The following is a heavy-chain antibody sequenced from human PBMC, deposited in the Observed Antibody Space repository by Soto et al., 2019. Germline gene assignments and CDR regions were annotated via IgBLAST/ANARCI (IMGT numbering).Heavy chain of an antibody. V-gene: IGHV3-30*18. CDR3: AKGQLGIFDAFDI. J-gene: IGHJ3*02. CDR1: GFTFSSYG. CDR2: ISYDGSNK. Sequence: GGSLRLSCAASGFTFSSYGMHWVRQAPGKGLEWVAVISYDGSNKYYADSVKGRFTISRDNSKNTLYLQMNSLRAEDTAVYYCAKGQLGIFDAFDIWGQGTMVTVSS. D-gene: IGHD7-27*01.